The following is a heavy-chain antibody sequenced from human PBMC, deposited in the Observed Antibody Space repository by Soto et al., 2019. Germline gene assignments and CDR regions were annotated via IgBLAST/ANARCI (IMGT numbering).Heavy chain of an antibody. CDR1: GFTFSIYA. CDR3: GYDLVDP. D-gene: IGHD3-16*01. Sequence: VGSLIRSCSPSGFTFSIYAMSWVRQAPGKGLEWVSAISCSGGSTYYADSVKGRFTISRDNSKNTLYLQMNSLRAEDTAVYYCGYDLVDPWGQGTLVTVSS. CDR2: ISCSGGST. J-gene: IGHJ5*02. V-gene: IGHV3-23*01.